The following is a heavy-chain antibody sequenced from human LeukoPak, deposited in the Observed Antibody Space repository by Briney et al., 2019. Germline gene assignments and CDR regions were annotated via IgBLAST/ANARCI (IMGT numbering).Heavy chain of an antibody. V-gene: IGHV4-61*02. D-gene: IGHD6-13*01. J-gene: IGHJ4*02. Sequence: SQTLSLTCTVSGGSISSGSYYWSWIRQPAGKGLEWIGRIYTSGSTNYNPSLKSRVTISVDTSKNQSSLKLSSVTAADTAVYYCARDLGGIAAAGTFDYWGQGTLVTVSS. CDR1: GGSISSGSYY. CDR3: ARDLGGIAAAGTFDY. CDR2: IYTSGST.